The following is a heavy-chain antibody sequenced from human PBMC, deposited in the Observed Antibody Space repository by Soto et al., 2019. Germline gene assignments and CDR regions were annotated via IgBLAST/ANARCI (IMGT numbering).Heavy chain of an antibody. Sequence: QVQLVQSGPEVKEPGASVRVSCKASGYTFINYNIFWVRQAPGQGLEWMGWISTSNGDTNYAQNFQGRVTMTTDTSTTTAYVELRSLRYDDTAVYYCARDITGATGGYWGQGTLVTVSS. CDR3: ARDITGATGGY. V-gene: IGHV1-18*01. J-gene: IGHJ4*02. CDR2: ISTSNGDT. D-gene: IGHD1-26*01. CDR1: GYTFINYN.